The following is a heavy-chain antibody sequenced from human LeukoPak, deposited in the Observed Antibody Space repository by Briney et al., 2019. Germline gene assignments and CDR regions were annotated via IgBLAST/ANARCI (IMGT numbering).Heavy chain of an antibody. V-gene: IGHV3-23*01. CDR1: GITFSTYG. D-gene: IGHD3-3*01. Sequence: GGSLRLSCAASGITFSTYGMTWVRQAPGKGLEWVSSISGSGGSTYYADSVKGRFTISRDNSKNTLYLQMNSLRAEDTAVYYCAKDPVYDFWSGYGFDYWGQGTLVTVSS. J-gene: IGHJ4*02. CDR2: ISGSGGST. CDR3: AKDPVYDFWSGYGFDY.